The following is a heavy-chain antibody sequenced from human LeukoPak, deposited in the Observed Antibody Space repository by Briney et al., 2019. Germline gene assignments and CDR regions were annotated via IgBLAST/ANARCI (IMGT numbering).Heavy chain of an antibody. CDR3: ARGGIVGATTHYYYMDV. Sequence: ASVKVSCKASGYAFTSYGISWVRQAPGQGLEWMGWISAYNGNTNYAQKLQGRVTMTTDTSTGTAYMELRSLRSDDTAVYYCARGGIVGATTHYYYMDVWGKGTTVTVSS. CDR1: GYAFTSYG. D-gene: IGHD1-26*01. J-gene: IGHJ6*03. V-gene: IGHV1-18*01. CDR2: ISAYNGNT.